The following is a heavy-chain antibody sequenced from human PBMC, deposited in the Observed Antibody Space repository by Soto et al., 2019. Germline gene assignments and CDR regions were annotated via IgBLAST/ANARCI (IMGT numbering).Heavy chain of an antibody. J-gene: IGHJ6*03. V-gene: IGHV3-33*01. Sequence: GGSLSLSCAASGFPFSSYCMHWVRQAPGKGLEWVAVIWYDGSNKYYAASVKGRFTISRDNSKNTLYLQMNSLRDEDTAVYYCARDYVEYYYYYYYMDVWGKGTTVTVSS. CDR2: IWYDGSNK. D-gene: IGHD3-16*01. CDR3: ARDYVEYYYYYYYMDV. CDR1: GFPFSSYC.